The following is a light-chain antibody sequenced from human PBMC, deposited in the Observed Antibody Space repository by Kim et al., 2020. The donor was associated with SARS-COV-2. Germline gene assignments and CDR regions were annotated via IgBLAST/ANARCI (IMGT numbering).Light chain of an antibody. J-gene: IGKJ4*01. Sequence: DIQMTQSPSSLSASVGDRVTITCRASQSITKYLNWYQQKPGKAPNLLIYTTSTLQSGVPSRFSGSGSGTDFTLTIGSLQPEDLATYYCQQTFITPLTFGGGTKVYIK. CDR1: QSITKY. CDR2: TTS. V-gene: IGKV1-39*01. CDR3: QQTFITPLT.